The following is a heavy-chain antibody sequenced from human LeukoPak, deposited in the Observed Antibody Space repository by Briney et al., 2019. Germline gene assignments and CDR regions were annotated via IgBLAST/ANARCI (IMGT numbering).Heavy chain of an antibody. CDR2: ISCDGSNK. CDR1: RFTFSSYA. CDR3: ARDVYYYDSSGYPDY. V-gene: IGHV3-30-3*01. D-gene: IGHD3-22*01. J-gene: IGHJ4*02. Sequence: GGSLRLSCAASRFTFSSYAMHWVRQAPGKGLEWVAVISCDGSNKYYADSVKGRFTISRDNSENTLHLQMNSLRAEDTAVYYCARDVYYYDSSGYPDYWGQGTLVTVSS.